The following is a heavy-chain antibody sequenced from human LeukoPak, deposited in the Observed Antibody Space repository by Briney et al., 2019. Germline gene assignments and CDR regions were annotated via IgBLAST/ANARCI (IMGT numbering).Heavy chain of an antibody. V-gene: IGHV3-30*03. CDR3: ARDPRNVGLAP. J-gene: IGHJ5*02. D-gene: IGHD2-15*01. Sequence: GSLRLSCAASGFTFSSYGMHWVRQAPGKGLEWVAVISYDGSNKYYADSVKGRFTMSRDNVKNTLYLQMNSLRVEDTAVYYCARDPRNVGLAPWGQGTLVTVSS. CDR2: ISYDGSNK. CDR1: GFTFSSYG.